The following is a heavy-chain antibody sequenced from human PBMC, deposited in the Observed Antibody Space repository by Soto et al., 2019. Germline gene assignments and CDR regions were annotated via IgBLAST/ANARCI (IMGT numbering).Heavy chain of an antibody. J-gene: IGHJ3*02. V-gene: IGHV1-69*06. CDR2: IIPIFGTA. D-gene: IGHD2-2*01. CDR3: ATPGGYCSSASCSRGDAFDI. CDR1: GGTFSSYA. Sequence: QVQLVQSGAEVKKPGSSVKVSCKASGGTFSSYAISWVRQAPGQGLEWMGGIIPIFGTANYAQKFQGRVTITADKSASTASMELSSLRSEDTAGYYGATPGGYCSSASCSRGDAFDIWGQGTMVTVSS.